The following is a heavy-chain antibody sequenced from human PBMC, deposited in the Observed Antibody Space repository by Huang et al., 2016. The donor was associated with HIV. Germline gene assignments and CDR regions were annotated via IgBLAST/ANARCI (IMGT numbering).Heavy chain of an antibody. CDR2: CAPEHGET. CDR3: AAGYDTYYDI. J-gene: IGHJ3*02. Sequence: QVQLVQSGAEVKKPGASVKVSCKVSGYTLTELSIHWVRQAPGQGLEWMGGCAPEHGETSYAQNFQGRVTMTEDTSTDTAYMELHSLRPEDTAVYYCAAGYDTYYDIWGQGTMVIASS. CDR1: GYTLTELS. V-gene: IGHV1-24*01. D-gene: IGHD2-21*01.